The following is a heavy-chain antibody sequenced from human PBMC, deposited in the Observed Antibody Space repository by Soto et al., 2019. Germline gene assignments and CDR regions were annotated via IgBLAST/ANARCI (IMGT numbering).Heavy chain of an antibody. CDR2: IKSKSDGGTT. V-gene: IGHV3-15*07. D-gene: IGHD3-22*01. J-gene: IGHJ6*02. Sequence: GGSLRLSCAASGFTFSNAWMNWVRQAPGKGLEWVGRIKSKSDGGTTDYAAPVKGRFTISRDDSINTLYLQMNSLKTEDTAVYYCTTLGHYYDSSPLDVWGQGTTVTVSS. CDR1: GFTFSNAW. CDR3: TTLGHYYDSSPLDV.